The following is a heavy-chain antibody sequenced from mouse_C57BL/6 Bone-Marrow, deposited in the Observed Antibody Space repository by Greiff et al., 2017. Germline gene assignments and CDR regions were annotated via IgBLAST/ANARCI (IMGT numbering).Heavy chain of an antibody. J-gene: IGHJ2*01. V-gene: IGHV1-81*01. Sequence: VQLQESGAELARPGASVKLSCKASGYTFTSYGISWVKQRTGQGLEWIGEIYPRSGNTYYNEKFKGKATLTADKSSSTAYMQLRSLTSEYSAVYVCARPHLDSSGYDYWGKGTTLTVSS. CDR1: GYTFTSYG. CDR2: IYPRSGNT. CDR3: ARPHLDSSGYDY. D-gene: IGHD3-2*02.